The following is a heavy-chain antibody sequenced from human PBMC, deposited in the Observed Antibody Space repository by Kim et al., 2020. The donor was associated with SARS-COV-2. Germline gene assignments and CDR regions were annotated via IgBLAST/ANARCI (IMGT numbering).Heavy chain of an antibody. CDR1: GFKFKEYA. V-gene: IGHV1-3*01. CDR2: VSVAGDNT. J-gene: IGHJ4*02. Sequence: ASVKVSCKASGFKFKEYAMHWVRQAPGQGPEWVGWVSVAGDNTKYSQQFQGRVSITKDTSASIVYMELGSLTFEDTAVYYCAREGKFGDSWASFDRWGQGTLVTVSS. CDR3: AREGKFGDSWASFDR. D-gene: IGHD6-13*01.